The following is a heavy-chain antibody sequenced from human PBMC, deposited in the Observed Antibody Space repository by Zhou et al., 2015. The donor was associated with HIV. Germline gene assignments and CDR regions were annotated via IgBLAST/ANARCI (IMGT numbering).Heavy chain of an antibody. J-gene: IGHJ6*02. V-gene: IGHV3-11*01. CDR1: EFTISNFY. D-gene: IGHD6-19*01. Sequence: QVHLVESGGGLVKPGGSLRLSCTASEFTISNFYMAWIRQVPGKGLEWIAYISSSGNTTHFADSVKGRFTISRDNAKNSMFLQMNGLGADDTALYYCARGNVWLAFNLWGPGTTVTVSS. CDR3: ARGNVWLAFNL. CDR2: ISSSGNTT.